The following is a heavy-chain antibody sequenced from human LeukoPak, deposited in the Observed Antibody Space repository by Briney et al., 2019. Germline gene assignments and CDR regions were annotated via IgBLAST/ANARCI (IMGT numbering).Heavy chain of an antibody. CDR2: ISSGSTSI. J-gene: IGHJ4*02. D-gene: IGHD3-16*02. CDR1: GFSFSTYN. Sequence: GGSLRLSCAASGFSFSTYNMNWVRQAPGKGLEWVSSISSGSTSINYADSVKGRFTISRDNAKNSLSLQMNSLGAEDTAVYYCARGGIYDYVWGSHRPLDYWGQGALVTVSS. CDR3: ARGGIYDYVWGSHRPLDY. V-gene: IGHV3-21*01.